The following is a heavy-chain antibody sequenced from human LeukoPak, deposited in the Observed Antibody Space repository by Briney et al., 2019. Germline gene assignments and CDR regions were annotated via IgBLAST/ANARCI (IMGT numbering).Heavy chain of an antibody. CDR3: ASSGSYYLGHYYYYYGMDV. D-gene: IGHD1-26*01. J-gene: IGHJ6*02. CDR2: INHSGST. Sequence: SETLSLTCAVYGRSFSGYYWSWIRQPPGKGLEWIGEINHSGSTNYNPSLKSRVTISVDTSKNQFSLKLSSVTAADTAVYYCASSGSYYLGHYYYYYGMDVWGQGTTVTVSS. V-gene: IGHV4-34*01. CDR1: GRSFSGYY.